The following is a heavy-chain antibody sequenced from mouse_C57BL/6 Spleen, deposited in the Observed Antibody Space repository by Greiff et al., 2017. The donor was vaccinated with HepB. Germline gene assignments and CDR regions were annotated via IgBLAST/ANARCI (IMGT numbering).Heavy chain of an antibody. V-gene: IGHV1-69*01. CDR3: ARQKVTGRDFDY. Sequence: QVQLKQPGAELVMPGASVKLSCKASGYTFTSYWMHWVKQRPGQGLEWIGEIDPSDSYTNYNQKFKGKSTLTVDKSSSTAYMQLSSLTSEDSAVYYCARQKVTGRDFDYWGQGTTLTVSS. CDR1: GYTFTSYW. D-gene: IGHD2-1*01. J-gene: IGHJ2*01. CDR2: IDPSDSYT.